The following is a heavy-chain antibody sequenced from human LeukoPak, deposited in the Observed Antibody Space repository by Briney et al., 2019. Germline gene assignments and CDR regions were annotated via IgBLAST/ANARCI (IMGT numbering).Heavy chain of an antibody. J-gene: IGHJ4*02. CDR2: IVVGSGNT. CDR1: GFTFTSSA. D-gene: IGHD3-22*01. V-gene: IGHV1-58*01. CDR3: AAGEWLLLSNFDY. Sequence: SVTVSCKASGFTFTSSAVQWVRQARGQRLEWIGWIVVGSGNTNYAQKFQERVTITRGMSTSTAYMELSSLRSEDTAVYYCAAGEWLLLSNFDYWGQGTLVTVSS.